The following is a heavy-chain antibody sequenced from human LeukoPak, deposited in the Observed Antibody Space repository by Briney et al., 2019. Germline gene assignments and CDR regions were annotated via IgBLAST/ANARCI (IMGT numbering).Heavy chain of an antibody. CDR2: IKQGGSEK. Sequence: GGSLRPSCAASGLTFSSYWMSWVRKGPGKGLKWVANIKQGGSEKCYVDSVMGRFTISRDNDKNSLDLQMNSLRAEDTAVYYCARDLIDPPNPHDILAGSDYWGQGTLVNVSS. CDR3: ARDLIDPPNPHDILAGSDY. D-gene: IGHD3-9*01. V-gene: IGHV3-7*01. J-gene: IGHJ4*02. CDR1: GLTFSSYW.